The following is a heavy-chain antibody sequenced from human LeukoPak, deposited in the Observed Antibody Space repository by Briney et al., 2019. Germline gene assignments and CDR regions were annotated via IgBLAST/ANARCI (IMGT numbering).Heavy chain of an antibody. Sequence: ASVKVSCKASGYTFSSYDTNWVRQATGQGLEWMGWMNPTTGNTGYAQKFQGRVTMTRDTSINTAYMEISSLRSEDSAVYYCARDRGGSYQAFDYWGQGTLVTVSS. CDR2: MNPTTGNT. V-gene: IGHV1-8*01. CDR3: ARDRGGSYQAFDY. J-gene: IGHJ4*02. D-gene: IGHD1-26*01. CDR1: GYTFSSYD.